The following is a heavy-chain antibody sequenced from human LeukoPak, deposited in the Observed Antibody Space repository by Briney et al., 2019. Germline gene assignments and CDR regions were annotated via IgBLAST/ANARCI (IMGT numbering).Heavy chain of an antibody. CDR2: INSNSGGT. J-gene: IGHJ5*02. CDR1: GYTFTGYY. V-gene: IGHV1-2*02. D-gene: IGHD3-22*01. CDR3: ARDSYDSSGYYYP. Sequence: ASVKVSCKASGYTFTGYYIHWVRQAPGQGLGWMGWINSNSGGTNYAQKFQGRVTMTRDTSISTAYMELSRLRSDDTAVYYCARDSYDSSGYYYPWGQGTLVTVSS.